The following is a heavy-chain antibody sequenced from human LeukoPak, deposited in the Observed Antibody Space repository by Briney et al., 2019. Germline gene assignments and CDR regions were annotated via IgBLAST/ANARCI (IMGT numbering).Heavy chain of an antibody. V-gene: IGHV4-34*01. CDR2: INHSGST. J-gene: IGHJ4*02. CDR1: GGSFSGYY. Sequence: SETLSLTCAVYGGSFSGYYWSWIRQPPGKGLEWIGEINHSGSTNYNPSLKSRVTISVDTSKNQFSLKLSSVTAADTAVYYCARGPGGSWYNWGQGTLVTVSS. CDR3: ARGPGGSWYN. D-gene: IGHD6-13*01.